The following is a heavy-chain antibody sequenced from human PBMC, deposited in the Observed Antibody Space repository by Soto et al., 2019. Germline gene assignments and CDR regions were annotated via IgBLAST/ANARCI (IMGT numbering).Heavy chain of an antibody. Sequence: EVQLVESGGGLVQPGGSLRLSCAASGFTFSSYWMSWVRQAPGKGLEWVANIKQDGSEKYYVDSVKGRFTISRDNAKNSLYLQMNSLRAEDTAVYYCARDSVDIVATCCNDYWGQGTLVTVSS. D-gene: IGHD5-12*01. CDR3: ARDSVDIVATCCNDY. V-gene: IGHV3-7*01. CDR1: GFTFSSYW. J-gene: IGHJ4*02. CDR2: IKQDGSEK.